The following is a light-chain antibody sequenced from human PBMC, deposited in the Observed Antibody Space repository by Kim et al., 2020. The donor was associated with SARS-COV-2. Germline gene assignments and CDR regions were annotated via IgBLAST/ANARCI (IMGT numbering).Light chain of an antibody. CDR3: QQTDSFPHT. Sequence: DIQMTQSPSSVSASVGDRVSISCRASQDISSYLAWYQQKPEKAPKFLIYAASTLQSEVPSRFSGSGSGADFTLTINNVQPEDFATYYCQQTDSFPHTFGQGTKLEI. CDR2: AAS. V-gene: IGKV1-12*01. CDR1: QDISSY. J-gene: IGKJ2*01.